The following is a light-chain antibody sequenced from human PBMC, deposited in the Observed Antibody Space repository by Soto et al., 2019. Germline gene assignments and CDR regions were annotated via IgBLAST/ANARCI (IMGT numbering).Light chain of an antibody. CDR3: QQLNSSPIT. J-gene: IGKJ5*01. Sequence: DIQLTQSPSFLSASVGDRVTITCRASQGISSYLDWYQQKPGKAPKLLIYAASTLQSGVPSRLSGSGYGTELTITISSLKNEDFATYYCQQLNSSPITFGQGTRLEIK. V-gene: IGKV1-9*01. CDR1: QGISSY. CDR2: AAS.